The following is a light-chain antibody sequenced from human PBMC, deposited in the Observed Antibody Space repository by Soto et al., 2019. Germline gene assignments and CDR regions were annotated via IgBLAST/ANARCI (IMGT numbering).Light chain of an antibody. V-gene: IGLV1-51*01. CDR1: SSNIGNNY. J-gene: IGLJ2*01. CDR3: GTWDSSLSAVGV. Sequence: QAVVTQPPSVSAAPGQKVTISCSGSSSNIGNNYVSWYQQLPGTAPKLLIYDNNKRPSGIPDRFSGSKSGTSATLGITGLQTGDEADYYCGTWDSSLSAVGVFGGGTKVTVL. CDR2: DNN.